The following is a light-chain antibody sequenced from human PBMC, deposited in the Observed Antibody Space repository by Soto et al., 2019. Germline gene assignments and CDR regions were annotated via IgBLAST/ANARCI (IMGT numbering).Light chain of an antibody. CDR1: QSVSSY. Sequence: EIVMTQSPVTLSVSPGEGATLSCRASQSVSSYLAWYQHKRGQAPRLLIYGASTRATGIPVRFSGSGSGTELTLTISSLQSEDFAVYYCQQYSNWPLITFGQGTRLEIK. CDR2: GAS. V-gene: IGKV3-15*01. CDR3: QQYSNWPLIT. J-gene: IGKJ5*01.